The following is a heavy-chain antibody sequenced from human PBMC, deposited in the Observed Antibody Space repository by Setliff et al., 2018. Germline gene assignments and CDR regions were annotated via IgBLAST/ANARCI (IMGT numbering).Heavy chain of an antibody. CDR1: GNGFTDLW. J-gene: IGHJ4*02. CDR2: IYPGDSDT. Sequence: GESLKISCKVSGNGFTDLWIAWVRQTPGKGLEWVGIIYPGDSDTRYSPSLQGQVTISADKSITTAYLQWSSLRAEDTAVYYCVTSTIIIYYFDFWGQGTPVTVSS. V-gene: IGHV5-51*01. D-gene: IGHD3-10*01. CDR3: VTSTIIIYYFDF.